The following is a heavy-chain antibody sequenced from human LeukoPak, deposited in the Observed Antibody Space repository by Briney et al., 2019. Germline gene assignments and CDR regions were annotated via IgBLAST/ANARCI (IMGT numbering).Heavy chain of an antibody. V-gene: IGHV1-46*01. CDR1: GYTFTYHY. CDR3: ARESDSGKATHC. J-gene: IGHJ4*02. D-gene: IGHD1-26*01. Sequence: ASVKASRKASGYTFTYHYIHLVRQVPGQGLEWMGIINPSNGNTNYAQKFQGRVTMTRDTSTSTVYMELNSLGSEDTAVYYCARESDSGKATHCWSQGTLVTVSS. CDR2: INPSNGNT.